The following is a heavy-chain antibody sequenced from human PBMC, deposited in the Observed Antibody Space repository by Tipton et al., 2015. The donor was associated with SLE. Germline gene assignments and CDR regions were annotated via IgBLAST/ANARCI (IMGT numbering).Heavy chain of an antibody. J-gene: IGHJ6*03. CDR2: INHRGAT. CDR1: GGSFSGYY. V-gene: IGHV4-34*01. CDR3: ARAPGLDRDYYYSYYMDV. D-gene: IGHD3/OR15-3a*01. Sequence: TLSLTCAVYGGSFSGYYWSWIRQPPGKGLEWIGEINHRGATNYNPSLKSRVTISVDTSKNQFSRKLSSVTAADTAVYYCARAPGLDRDYYYSYYMDVWGKGTTVTVSS.